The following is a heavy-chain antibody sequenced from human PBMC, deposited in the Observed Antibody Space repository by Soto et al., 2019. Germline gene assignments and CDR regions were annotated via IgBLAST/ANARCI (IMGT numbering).Heavy chain of an antibody. V-gene: IGHV3-30-3*01. CDR3: ARACHYYGSGSYSDFDY. CDR1: GFTFSSHA. CDR2: ISYDGGNK. J-gene: IGHJ4*02. Sequence: QVQLVESGGGVVQPGTSLRLSCAASGFTFSSHAMHWVRQAPGKGLEWVALISYDGGNKDYTDSVKGRFTISRDDSKNTMYLHMNSLRSEDKAVYYCARACHYYGSGSYSDFDYWGQGTLVTVSS. D-gene: IGHD3-10*01.